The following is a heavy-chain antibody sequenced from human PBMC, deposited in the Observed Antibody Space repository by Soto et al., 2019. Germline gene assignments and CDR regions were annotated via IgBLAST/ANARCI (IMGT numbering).Heavy chain of an antibody. Sequence: ASVKVSCKASGYTFTSYDINWVRQATGQGLEWMGWMNPNSGNTGYAQKFQGRVTMTRNTSISTAYMELSSLRSEDTAVYYCARIRRAARRNYYYYGMDVWGQGTTVTVSS. J-gene: IGHJ6*02. CDR2: MNPNSGNT. D-gene: IGHD6-6*01. V-gene: IGHV1-8*01. CDR3: ARIRRAARRNYYYYGMDV. CDR1: GYTFTSYD.